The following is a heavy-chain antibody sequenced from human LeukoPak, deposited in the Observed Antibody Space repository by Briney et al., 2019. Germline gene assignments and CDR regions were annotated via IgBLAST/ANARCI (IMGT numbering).Heavy chain of an antibody. CDR1: GFTFSSYG. D-gene: IGHD3-10*01. V-gene: IGHV3-30*18. CDR3: AKDFLPHISMVRRVTTLCDF. CDR2: ISSDGSNK. Sequence: GRSLRLSCAASGFTFSSYGMHWVRQAPGKGLEWVIGISSDGSNKYYADSVKGRFTISRDNSKNTLYLQMNSLRAEDTAVYYCAKDFLPHISMVRRVTTLCDFWGQGTLVTVSS. J-gene: IGHJ4*02.